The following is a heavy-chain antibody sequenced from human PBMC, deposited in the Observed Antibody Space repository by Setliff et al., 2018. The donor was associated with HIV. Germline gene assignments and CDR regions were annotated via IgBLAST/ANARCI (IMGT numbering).Heavy chain of an antibody. CDR2: IYHSGGT. CDR1: GYSISSGYY. J-gene: IGHJ4*02. D-gene: IGHD2-2*01. CDR3: ARLHLRVPPSIFDY. V-gene: IGHV4-38-2*01. Sequence: PSETLSLTCAVSGYSISSGYYWGWIRQPPGKGLQWIGSIYHSGGTYYNPSLKSRVTMSVDTSKNQFSLKLTSVTAADTAVYFCARLHLRVPPSIFDYWSPGTMVTVS.